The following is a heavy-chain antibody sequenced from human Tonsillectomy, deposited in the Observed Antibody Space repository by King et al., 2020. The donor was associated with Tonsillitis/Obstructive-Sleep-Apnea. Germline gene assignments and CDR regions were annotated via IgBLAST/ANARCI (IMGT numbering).Heavy chain of an antibody. CDR1: GYTFTGYY. Sequence: QLVQSGAEVKKPGASVKVSCKASGYTFTGYYMHWVRLAPGHGLEWMGWINPNSGATNYAQEFQDRVTMTRDTSINIAYMEVSRLRSDDTAVYYCAKGEGPRIIDKCGLDVWGQGTTVTVSS. CDR3: AKGEGPRIIDKCGLDV. V-gene: IGHV1-2*02. CDR2: INPNSGAT. J-gene: IGHJ6*02. D-gene: IGHD2/OR15-2a*01.